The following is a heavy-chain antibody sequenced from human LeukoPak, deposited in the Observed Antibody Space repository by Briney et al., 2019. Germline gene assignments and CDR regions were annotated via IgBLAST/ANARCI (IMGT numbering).Heavy chain of an antibody. D-gene: IGHD6-13*01. J-gene: IGHJ6*02. CDR3: ARVVPPSRWYVSDYYYYYGMDV. Sequence: GASVKVSCKASGYTFTNYGISWVRQAPGQGLEWMGWFSADNGNANYARSLQGRVTMTTDTFTSTAYMELRSLTSDDTAVYYCARVVPPSRWYVSDYYYYYGMDVWGQGTTVTVSS. V-gene: IGHV1-18*01. CDR1: GYTFTNYG. CDR2: FSADNGNA.